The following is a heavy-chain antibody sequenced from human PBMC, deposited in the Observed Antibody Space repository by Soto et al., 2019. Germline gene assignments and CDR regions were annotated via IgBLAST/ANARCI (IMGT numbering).Heavy chain of an antibody. CDR3: ASQGWTVTPTPYYYYYGMDV. V-gene: IGHV1-69*06. J-gene: IGHJ6*02. CDR1: GGTFSSYA. CDR2: IIPSFGTA. Sequence: QVQLVQSGAEVKKPGSSVKVSCKASGGTFSSYAISWVRQSPGQGLEWMGGIIPSFGTAKYAQKFQGRVTITADKSTSTAYMGLSSLRSEDTAVYYCASQGWTVTPTPYYYYYGMDVWGQGTTVTVSS. D-gene: IGHD4-17*01.